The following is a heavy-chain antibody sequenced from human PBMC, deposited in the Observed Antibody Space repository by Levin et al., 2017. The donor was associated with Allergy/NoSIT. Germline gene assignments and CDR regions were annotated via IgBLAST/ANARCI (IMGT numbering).Heavy chain of an antibody. CDR3: ARDSWAVFDY. CDR1: GFTFSRYW. V-gene: IGHV3-7*04. Sequence: GGSLRLSCAASGFTFSRYWMSWVRQAPGKGLEWVANINQDGSEKYYVDSVKGRFTISRDNAKNSLYLQMNSLRAEDTAVYYCARDSWAVFDYWGQGTLVTVSS. J-gene: IGHJ4*02. CDR2: INQDGSEK. D-gene: IGHD3-16*01.